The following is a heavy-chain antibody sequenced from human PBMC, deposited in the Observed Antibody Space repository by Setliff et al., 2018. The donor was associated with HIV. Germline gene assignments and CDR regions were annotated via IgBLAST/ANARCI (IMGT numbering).Heavy chain of an antibody. CDR2: INPNSGDT. J-gene: IGHJ5*02. D-gene: IGHD2-15*01. CDR1: GYTFTSYH. Sequence: ASVKVSCKTSGYTFTSYHLHRLRQAPGQGLEWMGWINPNSGDTRYAQRFQGRVTMTRDTSTNTAYMELNSLTSDDTAVYYCARDLVVVAPYYCFDPWGQGALVTVS. V-gene: IGHV1-2*02. CDR3: ARDLVVVAPYYCFDP.